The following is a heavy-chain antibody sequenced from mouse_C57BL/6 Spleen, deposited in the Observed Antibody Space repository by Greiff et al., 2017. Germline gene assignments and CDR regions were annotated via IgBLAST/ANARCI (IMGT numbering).Heavy chain of an antibody. Sequence: VQLQQSGAELVKPGASVKISCKASGYAFSSYWMNWVKQRPGKGLEWIGQIYPGDGDTNYNGKFKGKATLTADKSSSTAYMQLSSLTSEDSAVYFCARRDYGNYEFAYWGQGTLVTVSA. J-gene: IGHJ3*01. D-gene: IGHD2-1*01. CDR3: ARRDYGNYEFAY. CDR2: IYPGDGDT. V-gene: IGHV1-80*01. CDR1: GYAFSSYW.